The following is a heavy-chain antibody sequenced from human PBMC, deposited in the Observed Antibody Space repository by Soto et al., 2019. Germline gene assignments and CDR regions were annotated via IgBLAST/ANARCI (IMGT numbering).Heavy chain of an antibody. CDR3: ARPRDYGDFDAFDI. CDR2: IYPFDSDT. V-gene: IGHV5-51*01. Sequence: PGESQRISCKVSGYIFTTYGRAWVRQTPGKGLEWMGIIYPFDSDTRYGPSFQGQVTISVDKSVNTAYLQWSALRASDTGMYYCARPRDYGDFDAFDIWGQGTMVTVSS. J-gene: IGHJ3*02. D-gene: IGHD4-17*01. CDR1: GYIFTTYG.